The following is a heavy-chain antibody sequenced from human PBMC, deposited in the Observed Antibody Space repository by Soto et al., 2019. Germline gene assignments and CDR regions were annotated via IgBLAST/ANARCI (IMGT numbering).Heavy chain of an antibody. D-gene: IGHD2-8*01. Sequence: PSETLSLTCTVSDGSISSRNYYWGWIRQSPGKGLEWIGSFFYSGATYYNPSLKSRVTIFVDMSKNQVSLKLSSVTAADSAVYPCARHLFAGGVTYNWFDSWGQGTLVTVSS. J-gene: IGHJ5*01. CDR3: ARHLFAGGVTYNWFDS. CDR1: DGSISSRNYY. V-gene: IGHV4-39*01. CDR2: FFYSGAT.